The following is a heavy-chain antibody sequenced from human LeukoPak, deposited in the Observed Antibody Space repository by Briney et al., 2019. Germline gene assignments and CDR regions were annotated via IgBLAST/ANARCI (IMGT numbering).Heavy chain of an antibody. V-gene: IGHV3-33*01. Sequence: GGSLRLSCAASGFTFSSYGMHWVRQAPGKGLEWVAVIWYDGSNKYYAGSVKGRFTISTDNSKNTLYLQMNSLRAEDTAVYYCARDASMVRGVTLGYFDYWGQGTLVTVSS. CDR1: GFTFSSYG. CDR2: IWYDGSNK. D-gene: IGHD3-10*01. CDR3: ARDASMVRGVTLGYFDY. J-gene: IGHJ4*02.